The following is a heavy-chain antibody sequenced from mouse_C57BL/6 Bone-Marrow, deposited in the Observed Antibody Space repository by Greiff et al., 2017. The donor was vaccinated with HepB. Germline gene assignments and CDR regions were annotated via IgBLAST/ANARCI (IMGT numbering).Heavy chain of an antibody. D-gene: IGHD2-5*01. V-gene: IGHV1-4*01. J-gene: IGHJ3*01. CDR2: INPSSGYT. CDR1: GYTFTIYT. CDR3: AREGAYYSNYGGFAY. Sequence: QVQLQQSGAELARPGASVKMSCKASGYTFTIYTMHWVKQRPGQGLEWIGYINPSSGYTKYNQKFKDKATLTADKSSSTAYMQLSSLTSEDSAVYYCAREGAYYSNYGGFAYWGQGTLVTVSA.